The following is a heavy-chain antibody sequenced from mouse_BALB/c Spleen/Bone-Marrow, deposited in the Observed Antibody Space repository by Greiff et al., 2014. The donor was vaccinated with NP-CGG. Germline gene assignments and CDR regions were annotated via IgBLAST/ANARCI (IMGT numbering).Heavy chain of an antibody. CDR1: GFNIKDYY. Sequence: VQLKESGAELVRSGASVKLSCTASGFNIKDYYMHWVKQRPEQGLEWIGWIDPENGDTEYAPKFQGKATMTADTSSNTAYLQLSNLTSGDTAVYDCNAQNCDCGAWFAYWGQGTLVTVSA. J-gene: IGHJ3*01. D-gene: IGHD4-1*01. V-gene: IGHV14-4*02. CDR2: IDPENGDT. CDR3: NAQNCDCGAWFAY.